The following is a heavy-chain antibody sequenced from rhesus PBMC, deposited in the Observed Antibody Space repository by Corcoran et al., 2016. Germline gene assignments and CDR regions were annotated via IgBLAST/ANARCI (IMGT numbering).Heavy chain of an antibody. V-gene: IGHV4S12*01. Sequence: QVQLQESGPGVVKPSETLSLPCAVSGGSISGYYLWSWIRQPPGKGREWIGGIGGRRDSPTYNPALKSRVNRSKHTSKNQFSLKLSSVTAADTAVYYCARDRGSGWFDYWGQGVLVTVSS. J-gene: IGHJ4*01. D-gene: IGHD6-31*01. CDR3: ARDRGSGWFDY. CDR1: GGSISGYYL. CDR2: IGGRRDSP.